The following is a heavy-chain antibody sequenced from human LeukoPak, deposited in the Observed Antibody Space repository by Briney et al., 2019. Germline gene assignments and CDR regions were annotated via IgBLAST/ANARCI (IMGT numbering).Heavy chain of an antibody. V-gene: IGHV3-33*06. Sequence: GGSLRLSCAASGFTFSSCGFHWVRQAPGKGLEWVAVIWYDGTHKYYAESVKGRLTISRDNSKNTVYLQMNSLRAEDTAVYYCVKDRGDGYRGFDYWGQGTLVTVSS. J-gene: IGHJ4*02. CDR2: IWYDGTHK. CDR1: GFTFSSCG. D-gene: IGHD5-24*01. CDR3: VKDRGDGYRGFDY.